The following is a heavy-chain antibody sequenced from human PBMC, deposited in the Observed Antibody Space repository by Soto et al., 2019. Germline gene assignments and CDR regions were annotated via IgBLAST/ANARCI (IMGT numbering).Heavy chain of an antibody. CDR3: ARELNPMAAAGPTRLQAYYFDY. Sequence: QVQLVQSGAEVKKPGSSVKVSCKASGGTFSSYAISWVRQAPGQGLEWMGGIIPIFGTANYAQKFQGRVTITADESTSTAYMERMSMRSEETAVYYCARELNPMAAAGPTRLQAYYFDYCGQGTLVTVSS. J-gene: IGHJ4*02. V-gene: IGHV1-69*01. CDR1: GGTFSSYA. CDR2: IIPIFGTA. D-gene: IGHD6-13*01.